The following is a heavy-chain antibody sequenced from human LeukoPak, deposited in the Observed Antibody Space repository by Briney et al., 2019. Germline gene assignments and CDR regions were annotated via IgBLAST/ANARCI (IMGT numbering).Heavy chain of an antibody. CDR3: AKSTDYYGSGSYYHHLEY. J-gene: IGHJ4*02. D-gene: IGHD3-10*01. CDR1: GFTLSDYA. Sequence: PGESLRLSCAASGFTLSDYATSWVRQAPGKGLEWVSVISASGAGTSYADSVKGRFIISRDNSKNTLYLQMNNLRVEDTALYYCAKSTDYYGSGSYYHHLEYWGQGTLVTVSS. CDR2: ISASGAGT. V-gene: IGHV3-23*01.